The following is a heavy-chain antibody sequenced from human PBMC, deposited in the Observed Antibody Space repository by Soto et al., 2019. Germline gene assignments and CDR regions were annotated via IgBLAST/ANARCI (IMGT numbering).Heavy chain of an antibody. CDR3: ARPREYYGMDV. CDR1: GYSFTSYW. Sequence: PGESLKISCKGSGYSFTSYWIGWVRQMPGKGLXWMGXIXPXDXXXRXXXXFQGQVTISADKSISTAYLQWSSLKASDTAMYYCARPREYYGMDVWGQGTTVTVSS. D-gene: IGHD1-26*01. J-gene: IGHJ6*02. V-gene: IGHV5-51*01. CDR2: IXPXDXXX.